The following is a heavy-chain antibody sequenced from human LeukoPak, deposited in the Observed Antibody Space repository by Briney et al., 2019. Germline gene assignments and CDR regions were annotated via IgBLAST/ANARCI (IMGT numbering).Heavy chain of an antibody. D-gene: IGHD3-10*01. Sequence: GASVKVSCKASGYTFTGYYMHWVRQAPGQGLEWMGWINPNSGGTNYAQKFQGRVTMTRDTSISTAYMELSRLRSDDTAVYYCARAPWYGSGSNDYWGQGTLVTVSS. J-gene: IGHJ4*02. V-gene: IGHV1-2*02. CDR3: ARAPWYGSGSNDY. CDR1: GYTFTGYY. CDR2: INPNSGGT.